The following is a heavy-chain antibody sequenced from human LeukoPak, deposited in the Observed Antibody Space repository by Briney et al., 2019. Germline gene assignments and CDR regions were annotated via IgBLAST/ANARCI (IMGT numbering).Heavy chain of an antibody. CDR1: GYTFTSYG. D-gene: IGHD6-13*01. CDR2: ISAYNGNT. V-gene: IGHV1-18*01. CDR3: ARGLPTYSNAGYFDY. Sequence: ASVTVSCKASGYTFTSYGISWVRQAPGQGLEWMGWISAYNGNTNSAQKLQGRVTMTTDTSTSTAYMELRSLRSDDTAVYYCARGLPTYSNAGYFDYWGQGTLVTVSS. J-gene: IGHJ4*02.